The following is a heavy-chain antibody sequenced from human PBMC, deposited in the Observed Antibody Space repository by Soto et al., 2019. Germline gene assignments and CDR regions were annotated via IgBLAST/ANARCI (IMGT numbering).Heavy chain of an antibody. Sequence: GESLKISCAASGFSFIDYAMSWVRQAPGKGLEWVSVISESGGSTHYADSVRGRFTVSRDNSKNSLSLRMNSLRDEDTAVYFCAKRSPYSSGWYSPIFDYWGQGALVTSPQ. J-gene: IGHJ4*02. CDR2: ISESGGST. D-gene: IGHD6-13*01. V-gene: IGHV3-23*01. CDR3: AKRSPYSSGWYSPIFDY. CDR1: GFSFIDYA.